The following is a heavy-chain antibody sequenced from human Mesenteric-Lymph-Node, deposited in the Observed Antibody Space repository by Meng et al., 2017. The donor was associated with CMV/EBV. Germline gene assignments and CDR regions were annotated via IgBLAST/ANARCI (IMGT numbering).Heavy chain of an antibody. V-gene: IGHV2-70*20. D-gene: IGHD6-13*01. CDR2: IDWGDDK. Sequence: PTLVKPTQTLTLTCTFSGFSLSTSGMCVTWVRQPPGKALEWLALIDWGDDKYYSTSLKTRLAISKDTSKNQVVLRMTNMDPVDTATYYCARGTTSWYGRFDYWGQGTLVTVSS. J-gene: IGHJ4*02. CDR3: ARGTTSWYGRFDY. CDR1: GFSLSTSGMC.